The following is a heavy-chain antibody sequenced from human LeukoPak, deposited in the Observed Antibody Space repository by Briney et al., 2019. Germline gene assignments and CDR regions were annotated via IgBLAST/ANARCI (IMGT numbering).Heavy chain of an antibody. V-gene: IGHV3-74*01. D-gene: IGHD3-22*01. J-gene: IGHJ5*02. CDR1: GFTFSSYW. CDR3: ARDRGYYYDSSGYYYGWFDP. CDR2: INSDGSST. Sequence: GGSLRLSCAASGFTFSSYWMHWVRQAPGKGLVWVSRINSDGSSTSYADSVKGRFTISRDNAKNSLYLQMNSLRAEDTAVYYCARDRGYYYDSSGYYYGWFDPWGQGTLVTVSS.